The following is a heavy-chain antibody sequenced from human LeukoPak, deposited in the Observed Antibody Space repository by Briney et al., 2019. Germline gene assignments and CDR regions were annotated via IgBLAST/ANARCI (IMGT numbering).Heavy chain of an antibody. J-gene: IGHJ5*02. D-gene: IGHD3-22*01. Sequence: GGSLRLSCAASGFKFDDYGMSWVRQAPGKGLEWVCDINWNGAWTVYADSVKGRFTISRDNAKNSLYLNSLRAEDTALYYCAGYYYDSSRGFDLWGQGTLVTVSA. CDR3: AGYYYDSSRGFDL. CDR2: INWNGAWT. V-gene: IGHV3-20*04. CDR1: GFKFDDYG.